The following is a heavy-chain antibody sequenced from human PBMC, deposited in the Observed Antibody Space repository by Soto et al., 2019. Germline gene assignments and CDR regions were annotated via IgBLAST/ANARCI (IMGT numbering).Heavy chain of an antibody. CDR3: ARERPRLRYFDWWFDP. CDR2: VSAYNGNT. Sequence: QVQLVQSGAEVKKPGASGKVSCKASGYTFTSYGITWVRRAPGQGLEWMGGVSAYNGNTNYAQKLQGRVTMPPETSTRTAYMEVRSMRSDDTAVYYCARERPRLRYFDWWFDPWGQGTLVTVSS. D-gene: IGHD3-9*01. V-gene: IGHV1-18*04. CDR1: GYTFTSYG. J-gene: IGHJ5*02.